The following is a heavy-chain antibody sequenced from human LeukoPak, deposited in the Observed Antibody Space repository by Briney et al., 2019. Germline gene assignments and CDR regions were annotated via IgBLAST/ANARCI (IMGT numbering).Heavy chain of an antibody. J-gene: IGHJ4*02. CDR2: IYYTGGT. V-gene: IGHV4-31*03. D-gene: IGHD3-22*01. Sequence: PSETLSLTCTVSGGSINSADYYWTWIRQHPGKGLEWIGYIYYTGGTFYNPSLRSRLTISVDTSKNQFSLNLRSVTAADTAVYYCARLLFDDSGHPFDYWGQGTLVTVSS. CDR1: GGSINSADYY. CDR3: ARLLFDDSGHPFDY.